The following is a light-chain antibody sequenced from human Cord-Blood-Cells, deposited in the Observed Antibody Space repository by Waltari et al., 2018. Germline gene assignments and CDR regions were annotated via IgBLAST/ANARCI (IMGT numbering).Light chain of an antibody. V-gene: IGLV2-14*01. CDR1: SSDVGGYNY. CDR3: SSYTSSSTLGV. J-gene: IGLJ3*02. Sequence: QSALTQPASVSGSPGQSITISCTGTSSDVGGYNYVSWYQQHPAKAPKLMIYDVSNRPSGVSSRFSGSKSGNTASLTISGLQAEDESDYYCSSYTSSSTLGVFGGGTKLTVL. CDR2: DVS.